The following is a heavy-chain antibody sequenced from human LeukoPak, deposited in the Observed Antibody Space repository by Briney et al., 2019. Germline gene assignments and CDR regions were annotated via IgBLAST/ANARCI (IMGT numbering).Heavy chain of an antibody. CDR2: INPNSGGT. CDR1: GYTFTGYY. J-gene: IGHJ4*02. CDR3: ARASHYYDSSGYSY. D-gene: IGHD3-22*01. Sequence: ASVKVSCKASGYTFTGYYMHWVRQAPGQGLEWMRRINPNSGGTNYAQKFQGRVTMTRDTSISTAYMELSRLRSDDTAVYYCARASHYYDSSGYSYWGQGTLVTVSS. V-gene: IGHV1-2*06.